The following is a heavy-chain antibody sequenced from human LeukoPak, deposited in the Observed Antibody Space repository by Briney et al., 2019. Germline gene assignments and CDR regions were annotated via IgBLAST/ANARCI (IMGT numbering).Heavy chain of an antibody. V-gene: IGHV4-31*03. Sequence: SETLSLTCTVSGGSISSGGYYWSWIRQHPGKGLEWIGYIYYSGSTYYNPSLKSRVTISVDTSKNQFSLKLSSVTAADTAVYYCARSTIFGVGSWFDPWGQGTLVTVSS. CDR2: IYYSGST. J-gene: IGHJ5*02. D-gene: IGHD3-3*01. CDR3: ARSTIFGVGSWFDP. CDR1: GGSISSGGYY.